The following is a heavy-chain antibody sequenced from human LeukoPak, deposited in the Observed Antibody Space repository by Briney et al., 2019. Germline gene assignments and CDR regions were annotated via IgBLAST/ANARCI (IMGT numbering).Heavy chain of an antibody. CDR1: GCSFSNYW. J-gene: IGHJ4*02. D-gene: IGHD3-9*01. Sequence: GGSLTLSCAASGCSFSNYWMTWVRQPPPTGRERVGNIKPDGSENYYVGSVTGRFTTFRDNATNSLYLPKNSLRAEKTAVYYCAKSGRYDILTGRVNWGQGTLVTVSS. CDR3: AKSGRYDILTGRVN. CDR2: IKPDGSEN. V-gene: IGHV3-7*03.